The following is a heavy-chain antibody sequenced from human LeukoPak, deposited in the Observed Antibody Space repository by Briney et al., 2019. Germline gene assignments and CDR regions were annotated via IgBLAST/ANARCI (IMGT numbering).Heavy chain of an antibody. CDR1: GYSISSGYY. V-gene: IGHV4-38-2*02. Sequence: SETLSLTCTVSGYSISSGYYWGWIRQPPGKGLEWIGSIYHSGSTYYNPSLKSRVTISVDTSKNQFSLKLSSVTAADTAVYYCARGYSSSSPPGYYYYMDVWGKGTTVTVSS. J-gene: IGHJ6*03. CDR2: IYHSGST. CDR3: ARGYSSSSPPGYYYYMDV. D-gene: IGHD6-6*01.